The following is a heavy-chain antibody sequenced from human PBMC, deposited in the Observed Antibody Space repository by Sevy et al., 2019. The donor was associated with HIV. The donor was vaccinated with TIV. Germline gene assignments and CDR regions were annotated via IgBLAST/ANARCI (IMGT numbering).Heavy chain of an antibody. CDR2: IDHSGRS. CDR1: GESFSNYY. CDR3: ARGPKPLRSDYGDYRGVGYYFDS. J-gene: IGHJ4*02. Sequence: SETLSLTCAVYGESFSNYYWSWIRLSPGKGLESIGEIDHSGRSDYNPSLKSRVTMSVDTSKNQFSLKLDSVTAAGTAVYYCARGPKPLRSDYGDYRGVGYYFDSWGQGTLVTVSS. D-gene: IGHD4-17*01. V-gene: IGHV4-34*01.